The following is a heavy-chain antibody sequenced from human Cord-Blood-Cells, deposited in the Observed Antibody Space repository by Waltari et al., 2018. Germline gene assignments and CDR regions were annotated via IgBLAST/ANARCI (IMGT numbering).Heavy chain of an antibody. CDR1: GGSFSGYY. V-gene: IGHV4-34*01. D-gene: IGHD3-22*01. Sequence: QVQLQQWGAGLLKPSETLSLTCAVYGGSFSGYYWIWIRQPPGKGLEWIGEINHSGSTNYNPSLKSRVTISVDTSKNQFSLKLSSVTAADTAVYYCATPGSYDSSGYYYNAFDIWGQGTMVTVSS. J-gene: IGHJ3*02. CDR3: ATPGSYDSSGYYYNAFDI. CDR2: INHSGST.